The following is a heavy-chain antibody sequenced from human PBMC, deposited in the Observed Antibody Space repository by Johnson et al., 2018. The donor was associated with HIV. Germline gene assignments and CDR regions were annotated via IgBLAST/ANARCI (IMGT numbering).Heavy chain of an antibody. J-gene: IGHJ3*02. CDR2: ISYDGSNK. CDR1: GFTFSSYA. V-gene: IGHV3-30-3*01. Sequence: QVQVVESGGGVVQPGRSLRLSCAASGFTFSSYAMHWVRQAPGKGLEWVAVISYDGSNKYYADSVKGRFTISRDNSKNTLYLQMNSLRAEDTAVYYCAKDETPMKRAFDIWGQGTMVTVSS. CDR3: AKDETPMKRAFDI.